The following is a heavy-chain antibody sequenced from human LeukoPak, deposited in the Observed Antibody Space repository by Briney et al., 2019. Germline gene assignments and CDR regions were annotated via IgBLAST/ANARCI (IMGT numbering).Heavy chain of an antibody. CDR2: INPNGGGT. J-gene: IGHJ5*02. V-gene: IGHV1-2*02. D-gene: IGHD5-24*01. CDR3: ARDSQLQVPNNWFDP. CDR1: GYTFTVYY. Sequence: SVKLSCKASGYTFTVYYIHWVRQAPGQGLEWMGWINPNGGGTNYEKKFQGRVAMTRDTSISTAYMELRRLRSDDTAVYYCARDSQLQVPNNWFDPWGQGTLVTVSS.